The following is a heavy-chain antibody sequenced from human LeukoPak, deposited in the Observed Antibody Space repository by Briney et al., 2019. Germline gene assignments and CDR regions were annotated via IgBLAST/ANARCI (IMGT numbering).Heavy chain of an antibody. Sequence: SESLSLTCAVYGGSFSGYYWSWIRQPPGKGLEWIGEINHSGSTNYNPSLKSRVTISVDTSKNQFSLKLSSVTAADTAVYYCARLYCSSTSHSDYYYYMDVWGKGTTVTVSS. J-gene: IGHJ6*03. V-gene: IGHV4-34*01. CDR3: ARLYCSSTSHSDYYYYMDV. CDR1: GGSFSGYY. D-gene: IGHD2-2*01. CDR2: INHSGST.